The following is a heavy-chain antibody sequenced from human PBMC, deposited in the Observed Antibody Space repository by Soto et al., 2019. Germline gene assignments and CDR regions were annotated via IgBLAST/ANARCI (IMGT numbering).Heavy chain of an antibody. J-gene: IGHJ6*02. CDR2: IIPILGIA. CDR3: ARLDYYYYGMDV. CDR1: GGTFSSYT. Sequence: SVKVSCKASGGTFSSYTISWVRQAPGQGLEWMGRIIPILGIANYAQKFQGRVTITADKSTSTAYMELSSLRSEDTAMYYCARLDYYYYGMDVWGQGTTVTVSS. V-gene: IGHV1-69*02.